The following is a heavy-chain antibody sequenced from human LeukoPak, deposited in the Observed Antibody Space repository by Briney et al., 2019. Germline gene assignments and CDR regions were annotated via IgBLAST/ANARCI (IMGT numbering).Heavy chain of an antibody. D-gene: IGHD2-2*01. CDR2: ISAYNGNT. Sequence: ASVKVSCKASGYTFTSYGISWVRQAPGQGLEWMGWISAYNGNTNYAQKLQGRVTMTTDTSTSTAYMELRSLRSDDTAVYYCARDGSRYCSSTSYYVDAFDIWGQGTMVTVSS. CDR3: ARDGSRYCSSTSYYVDAFDI. V-gene: IGHV1-18*01. CDR1: GYTFTSYG. J-gene: IGHJ3*02.